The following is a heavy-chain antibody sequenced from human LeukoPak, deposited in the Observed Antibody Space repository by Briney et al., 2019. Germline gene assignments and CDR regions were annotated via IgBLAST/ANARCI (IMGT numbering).Heavy chain of an antibody. D-gene: IGHD6-19*01. J-gene: IGHJ5*02. Sequence: KPGGSLRLSCAVSGFTFSSAWMYWVRQAPGKGLEWVGRSISAADGGATDYAAHVKGRFTISRDDSRNMLYLEMSGLQTEDTAVYYCTTYTSASFDHWGQGTLVTVSS. CDR3: TTYTSASFDH. CDR2: SISAADGGAT. V-gene: IGHV3-15*01. CDR1: GFTFSSAW.